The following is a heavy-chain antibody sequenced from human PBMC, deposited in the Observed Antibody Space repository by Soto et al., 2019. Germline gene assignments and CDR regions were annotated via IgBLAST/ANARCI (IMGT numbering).Heavy chain of an antibody. CDR1: GGTFSSYA. V-gene: IGHV1-69*06. D-gene: IGHD1-26*01. CDR2: IIPIFGTA. Sequence: GASVKVSCKASGGTFSSYATSWVRQAPGQGLEWMGGIIPIFGTANYAQKFQGRVTITADKSTSTAYMELSSLRSEDTAVYYCARDRIEATNTYYYYYGMDVWGQGTTVTVSS. CDR3: ARDRIEATNTYYYYYGMDV. J-gene: IGHJ6*02.